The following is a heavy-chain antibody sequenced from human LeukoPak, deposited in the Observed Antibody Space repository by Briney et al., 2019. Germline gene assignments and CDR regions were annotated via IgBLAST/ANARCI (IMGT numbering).Heavy chain of an antibody. CDR3: ARGAWDAFDI. CDR2: ISSSDSTI. J-gene: IGHJ3*02. V-gene: IGHV3-48*03. CDR1: GFTFSRYE. D-gene: IGHD1-26*01. Sequence: GGSLRLLCAASGFTFSRYEMKGVPQAPRKGLEWVSYISSSDSTIYYADSVRGRFTITRDNAKNSLYLQMNSLRGEDTAVYYCARGAWDAFDIWGQGAMATVSS.